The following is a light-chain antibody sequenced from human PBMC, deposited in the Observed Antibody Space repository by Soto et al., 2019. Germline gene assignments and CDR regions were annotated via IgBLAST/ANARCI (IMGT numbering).Light chain of an antibody. V-gene: IGLV2-14*03. CDR1: SSDVGAFNY. CDR2: DVS. CDR3: NSYTSNNTYV. J-gene: IGLJ1*01. Sequence: QSVLTQPASVSGSPGQALTISCSGTSSDVGAFNYVSWYQQHPGKAPKLMIYDVSNRPSGVSNRFSGSKSGNTASLTISGLRAEDEADYYCNSYTSNNTYVFGTGTKLTVL.